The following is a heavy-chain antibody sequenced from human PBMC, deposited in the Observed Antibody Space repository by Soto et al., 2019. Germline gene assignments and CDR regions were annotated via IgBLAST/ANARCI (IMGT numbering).Heavy chain of an antibody. J-gene: IGHJ4*02. V-gene: IGHV4-31*03. CDR2: IYYSGST. CDR3: AAGGGLPRYY. Sequence: SETLSLTCTVSGGSISSGGYYWSWIRQHPGKGLEWIGYIYYSGSTYYNPSLKSRVTISVDRSKNQFSLKLSSVTAADTAVYYCAAGGGLPRYYCDQGTLVTVAS. CDR1: GGSISSGGYY. D-gene: IGHD2-15*01.